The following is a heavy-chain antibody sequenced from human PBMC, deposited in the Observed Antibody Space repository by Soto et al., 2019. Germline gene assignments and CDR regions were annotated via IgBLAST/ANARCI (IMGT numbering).Heavy chain of an antibody. V-gene: IGHV1-69*01. D-gene: IGHD6-6*01. Sequence: QVQLVQSGAEVKKPGSSVKVSCKASGGTFSSYAISWVRQAPGQGLEWMGGIIPIFGTANYAQKFQGRVTITADESTSTAYRERSSLRSEDTAVYYCARGGPRQYSSSSSFDYWGQGTLVTVSS. CDR3: ARGGPRQYSSSSSFDY. CDR2: IIPIFGTA. J-gene: IGHJ4*02. CDR1: GGTFSSYA.